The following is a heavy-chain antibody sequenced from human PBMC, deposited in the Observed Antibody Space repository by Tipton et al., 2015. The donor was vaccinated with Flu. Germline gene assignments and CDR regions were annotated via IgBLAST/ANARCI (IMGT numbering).Heavy chain of an antibody. Sequence: LRLSCTVSGGSISSYYWSWIRQPPGKGLEWIGYIYYSGSTNYNPSLKSRVTISVDTSKNQFSLKLSSVTAADTAVYYCARESSGWYRNWFDPWGQGTLVTVSS. CDR2: IYYSGST. CDR1: GGSISSYY. V-gene: IGHV4-59*01. J-gene: IGHJ5*02. D-gene: IGHD6-19*01. CDR3: ARESSGWYRNWFDP.